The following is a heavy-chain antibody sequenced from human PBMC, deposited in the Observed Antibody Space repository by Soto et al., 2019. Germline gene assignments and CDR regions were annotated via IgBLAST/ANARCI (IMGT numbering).Heavy chain of an antibody. CDR2: IYHSGST. J-gene: IGHJ6*02. CDR1: GGSISSSNW. V-gene: IGHV4-4*02. D-gene: IGHD1-1*01. CDR3: ARDRTGTTGYYYGMDV. Sequence: KASETLSLTCAVSGGSISSSNWWSWVRQPPGKGLEWIGEIYHSGSTNYNPSLKSRVTISVDKSKNQFSLKLSSVTAADTAVYYCARDRTGTTGYYYGMDVWGQGTKVTVSS.